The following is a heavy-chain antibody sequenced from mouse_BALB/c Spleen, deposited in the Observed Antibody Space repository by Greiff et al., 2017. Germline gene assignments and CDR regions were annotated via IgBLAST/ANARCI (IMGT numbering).Heavy chain of an antibody. CDR3: NGVTTATGAMDY. Sequence: VQLQQSGAELVRSGASVTLSCTASGFNIKDYYMHWVKQRPEQGLEWIGWIDPENGDTEYAPKFQGKATMTADTSSNTAYLQRSSLTSEDTSVYYCNGVTTATGAMDYWGQGTSVTVSP. J-gene: IGHJ4*01. CDR1: GFNIKDYY. V-gene: IGHV14-4*02. D-gene: IGHD1-2*01. CDR2: IDPENGDT.